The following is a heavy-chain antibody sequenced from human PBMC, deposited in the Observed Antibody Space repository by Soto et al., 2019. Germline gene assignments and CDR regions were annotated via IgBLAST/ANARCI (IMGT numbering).Heavy chain of an antibody. V-gene: IGHV1-69*13. J-gene: IGHJ4*02. CDR3: ARSTRISSGYYYVPFDY. CDR2: IIPIFGTA. Sequence: GASVKVSCKASGGTFSSYAISWVRQAPGQGLEWMGGIIPIFGTANYAQKFQGRVTITADESTSTAYMELSSLRSEDTAVYYCARSTRISSGYYYVPFDYWGQGTLVTVSS. D-gene: IGHD3-22*01. CDR1: GGTFSSYA.